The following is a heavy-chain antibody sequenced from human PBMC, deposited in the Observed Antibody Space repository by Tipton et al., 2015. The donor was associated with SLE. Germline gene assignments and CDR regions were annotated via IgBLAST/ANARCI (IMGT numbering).Heavy chain of an antibody. V-gene: IGHV4-4*07. Sequence: TLSLTCTVSGGSISSYYWSWIRQPAGKGLEWIGRIYTSGSTNYNPPLKSRVTMSVDTSKNQFSLKLNSVTAADTAVYYCARPTAYEPGGFDLWGRGTLVTVSS. CDR2: IYTSGST. J-gene: IGHJ2*01. CDR1: GGSISSYY. CDR3: ARPTAYEPGGFDL. D-gene: IGHD3-3*01.